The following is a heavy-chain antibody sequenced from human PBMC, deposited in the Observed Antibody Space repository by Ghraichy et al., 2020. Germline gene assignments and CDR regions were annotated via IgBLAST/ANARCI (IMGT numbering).Heavy chain of an antibody. CDR2: IYYSGST. CDR3: ARNYDSYYYYGMDV. D-gene: IGHD1-7*01. J-gene: IGHJ6*02. Sequence: SETRSLTCTVSGGSISSSSYYWGWIRQPPGKGLEWIGSIYYSGSTYYNPSLKSRVTISVDTSKNQFSLKLSSVTAADTAVYYCARNYDSYYYYGMDVWGQGTTVTVSS. V-gene: IGHV4-39*01. CDR1: GGSISSSSYY.